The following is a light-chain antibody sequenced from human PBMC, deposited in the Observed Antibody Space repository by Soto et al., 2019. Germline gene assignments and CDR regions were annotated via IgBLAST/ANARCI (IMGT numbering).Light chain of an antibody. J-gene: IGKJ4*01. CDR2: GAS. Sequence: EIVLTQSPGTLSLSPRERAALSCRASQRVSSSYLAWYQQKPGQAPRLLIYGASSRATGIPDRFSGSGSGTDFTLTISRLEPEDFAGYYCQQYGSSPLTFGGGTTVEIK. V-gene: IGKV3-20*01. CDR3: QQYGSSPLT. CDR1: QRVSSSY.